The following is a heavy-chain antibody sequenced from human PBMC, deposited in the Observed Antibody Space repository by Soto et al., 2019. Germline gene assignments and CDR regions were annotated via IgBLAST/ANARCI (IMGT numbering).Heavy chain of an antibody. CDR1: GFTFSSYS. CDR3: ARVGTDYGSGSPYYSDY. J-gene: IGHJ4*02. V-gene: IGHV3-21*06. Sequence: PGGYLRLSCAASGFTFSSYSMNWVRQAPGRGLEWVSSISPSSSFLSYADSVKGRFTISRDNAKSSVHLQMNSLRAEDTAVYFCARVGTDYGSGSPYYSDYWGQGTLVTVSS. CDR2: ISPSSSFL. D-gene: IGHD3-10*01.